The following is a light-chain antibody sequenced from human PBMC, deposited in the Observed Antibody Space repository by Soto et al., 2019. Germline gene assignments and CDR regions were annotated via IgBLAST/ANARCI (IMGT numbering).Light chain of an antibody. Sequence: DIQMTQSPSTLSASVGDTVTITCRASQSIGRWLAWYQQKPGKAPTLLIYQASNLEFGVPSRCSGSGSGTQFTLTIDSLPPADFAVYYWQQYNSFSRTFGQGT. CDR2: QAS. V-gene: IGKV1-5*03. CDR3: QQYNSFSRT. J-gene: IGKJ1*01. CDR1: QSIGRW.